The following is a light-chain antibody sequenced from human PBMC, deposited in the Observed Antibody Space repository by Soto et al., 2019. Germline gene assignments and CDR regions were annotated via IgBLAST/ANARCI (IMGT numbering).Light chain of an antibody. J-gene: IGLJ1*01. CDR1: SXDVGGYNY. CDR3: SSYRSTSVYV. V-gene: IGLV2-14*01. Sequence: QSVLTQPASVSGSTGQSITISCTGTSXDVGGYNYVSWYQQYPRKAPKLMIYEVTHRPSGVSNRFSGSKSGNTASLTISGLQAEDEANYYCSSYRSTSVYVFGTGTKVTVL. CDR2: EVT.